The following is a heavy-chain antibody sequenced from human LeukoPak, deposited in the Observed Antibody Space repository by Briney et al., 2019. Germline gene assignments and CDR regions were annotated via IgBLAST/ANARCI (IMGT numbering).Heavy chain of an antibody. J-gene: IGHJ6*03. D-gene: IGHD1-26*01. Sequence: GRSLRLSCAASGFTFSSYGMHWVRQAPGKGLEWVAVIWYDGSNKYYADSVKGRFTISRDNSKNTLYLQMNSLRAEDTAVYYCARDGRGSYYYYYYTDVWGKGTTVTVSS. CDR2: IWYDGSNK. CDR3: ARDGRGSYYYYYYTDV. CDR1: GFTFSSYG. V-gene: IGHV3-33*01.